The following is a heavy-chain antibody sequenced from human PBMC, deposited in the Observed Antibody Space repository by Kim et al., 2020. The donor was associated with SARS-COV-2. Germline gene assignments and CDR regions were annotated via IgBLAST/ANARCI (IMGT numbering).Heavy chain of an antibody. CDR3: ARVSESITMIVVVRAYYYYGIDV. Sequence: SETLSLTCAVSGGSISSSNWWSWVRQPPGKGLEWIGEIYHSGSTNYNPSLKSRVTISVDKSKNQFSLKLSSVTAADTAVYYCARVSESITMIVVVRAYYYYGIDVWGQGTTVPVSS. V-gene: IGHV4-4*02. D-gene: IGHD3-22*01. CDR1: GGSISSSNW. J-gene: IGHJ6*02. CDR2: IYHSGST.